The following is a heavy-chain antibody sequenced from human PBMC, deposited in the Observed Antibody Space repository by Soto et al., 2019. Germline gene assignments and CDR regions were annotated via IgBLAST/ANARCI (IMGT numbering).Heavy chain of an antibody. V-gene: IGHV4-30-2*01. CDR1: GGSISSGDYS. D-gene: IGHD2-21*02. J-gene: IGHJ6*02. CDR2: MYHSGST. Sequence: PSETLSLTCAVSGGSISSGDYSWSWIRQPPGKGLEWLGYMYHSGSTDYNPSLKSRVTISVDRSKNQVSLKLSSVTAADTAVYYCARDLWGYCGTDCYPLDVWGQGTTVTVSS. CDR3: ARDLWGYCGTDCYPLDV.